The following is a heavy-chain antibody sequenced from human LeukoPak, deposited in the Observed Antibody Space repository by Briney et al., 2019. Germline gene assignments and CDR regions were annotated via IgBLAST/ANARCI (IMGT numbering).Heavy chain of an antibody. Sequence: SETLSLTCAVSGYSISSGYYWAWIRQPPGKGLEWIGNVFHTGNTYYNPSLKSRLTISVDTSNNQFPLRLSSVTAADTAVYFCARRNSNYPIDTWGQGTLVTVSS. CDR2: VFHTGNT. D-gene: IGHD4-11*01. CDR3: ARRNSNYPIDT. J-gene: IGHJ5*02. V-gene: IGHV4-38-2*01. CDR1: GYSISSGYY.